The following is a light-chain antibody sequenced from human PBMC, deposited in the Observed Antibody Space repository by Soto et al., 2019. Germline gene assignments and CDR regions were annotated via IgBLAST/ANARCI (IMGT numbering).Light chain of an antibody. CDR2: EVS. CDR1: SSDVGGYNY. V-gene: IGLV2-14*01. J-gene: IGLJ1*01. CDR3: SSYTSRTLNV. Sequence: QSVLTQPASVSGSPGQSITISCTGTSSDVGGYNYVSWYQQHPGKAPKLMIYEVSNRPSGVSNRFSGSKSGNTASLTISGLQADDEADYYCSSYTSRTLNVFGTGPKRTVL.